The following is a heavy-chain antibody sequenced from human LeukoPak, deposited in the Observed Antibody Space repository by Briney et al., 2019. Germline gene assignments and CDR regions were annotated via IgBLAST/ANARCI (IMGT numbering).Heavy chain of an antibody. D-gene: IGHD6-19*01. CDR3: ATDSGGAVAGHYYYYGMDV. V-gene: IGHV1-69*06. CDR2: IIPIFGTA. CDR1: GGTFSSYA. J-gene: IGHJ6*02. Sequence: SVTVSCTASGGTFSSYAISWVRQAPGQGLEWMGGIIPIFGTANYAQKFQGRVTMTEDTSTDTAYMELSSLRSEDTAVYYCATDSGGAVAGHYYYYGMDVWGQGTTVTVSS.